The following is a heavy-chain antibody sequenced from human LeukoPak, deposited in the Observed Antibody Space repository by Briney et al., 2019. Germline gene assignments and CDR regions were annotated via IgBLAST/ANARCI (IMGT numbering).Heavy chain of an antibody. Sequence: GGSLRLSCAASGFTFGAYGMNWVRQAPGKGLEWVSYISSSSTNIYYADSVEGRFTISRDNGKNSLYLQMNSLRDEDTAIYYCARAGYSMDTEYFQHWGQGTLVTVSS. CDR3: ARAGYSMDTEYFQH. V-gene: IGHV3-48*02. CDR1: GFTFGAYG. D-gene: IGHD5-18*01. J-gene: IGHJ1*01. CDR2: ISSSSTNI.